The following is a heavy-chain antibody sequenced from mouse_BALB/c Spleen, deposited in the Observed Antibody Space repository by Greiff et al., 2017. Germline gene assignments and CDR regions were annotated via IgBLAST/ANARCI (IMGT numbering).Heavy chain of an antibody. J-gene: IGHJ4*01. CDR1: GFTFSDFY. V-gene: IGHV7-1*02. D-gene: IGHD1-1*01. CDR2: SRNKANDYTT. CDR3: ARDADYGSSYAMDY. Sequence: EVNVVESGGGLVQPGGSLRLSCATSGFTFSDFYMEWVRQPPGKRLEWIAASRNKANDYTTEYSASVKGRFIVSRDTSQSILYLQMNALRAEDTAIYYCARDADYGSSYAMDYWGQGTSVTVSS.